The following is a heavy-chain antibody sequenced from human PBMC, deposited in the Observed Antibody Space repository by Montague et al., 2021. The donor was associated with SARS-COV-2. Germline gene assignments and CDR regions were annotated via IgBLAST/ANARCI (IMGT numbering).Heavy chain of an antibody. Sequence: SETLSLTCIVSGESIDSNTYYWGWVRQSPGKGLEWIGSLSSSGXTXYXXXXRXGVTISMDTSKNHFSLKVNSVTATDTAVYFCARPTRVTSWFYFDDWGQGTLVSVSS. CDR1: GESIDSNTYY. D-gene: IGHD6-13*01. J-gene: IGHJ4*02. V-gene: IGHV4-39*02. CDR3: ARPTRVTSWFYFDD. CDR2: LSSSGXT.